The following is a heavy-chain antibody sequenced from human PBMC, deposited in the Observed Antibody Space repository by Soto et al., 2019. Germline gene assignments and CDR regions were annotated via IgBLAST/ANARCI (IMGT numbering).Heavy chain of an antibody. J-gene: IGHJ5*02. D-gene: IGHD6-6*01. CDR2: INAHSGGT. Sequence: ASVKVSCKASGFPFTGYYIHWLRQAPGQGLEWMGWINAHSGGTEYAQKFRGRVTLTRDTSIAAAYLTLTSLTSDDTALYYCAKDLTRQLAYWLDPWGQGTQVTVSS. CDR3: AKDLTRQLAYWLDP. V-gene: IGHV1-2*02. CDR1: GFPFTGYY.